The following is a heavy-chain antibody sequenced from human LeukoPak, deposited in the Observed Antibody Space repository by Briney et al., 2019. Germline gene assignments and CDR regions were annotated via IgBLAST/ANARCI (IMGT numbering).Heavy chain of an antibody. CDR3: ARVGRIGIEAAGTLLRY. V-gene: IGHV1-8*01. CDR1: GYTFTSYD. CDR2: MNPNSGNT. Sequence: ASVKVSCKASGYTFTSYDINWVRQATGQGLEWMGWMNPNSGNTDYAQKFPGRVTMTRNTSISTAYMELSSVRSEDTAVYYCARVGRIGIEAAGTLLRYWGQGTLVTVSS. J-gene: IGHJ4*02. D-gene: IGHD6-13*01.